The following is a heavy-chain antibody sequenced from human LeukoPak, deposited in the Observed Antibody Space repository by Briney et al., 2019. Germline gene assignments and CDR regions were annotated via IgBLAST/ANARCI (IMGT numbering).Heavy chain of an antibody. CDR2: IYSGGST. CDR1: GFAVSTKY. J-gene: IGHJ4*02. CDR3: AKHVTSGWFGESGDAMDY. V-gene: IGHV3-66*04. Sequence: PGGSLRLSCAASGFAVSTKYMSWVRQAPGKGLEWFSVIYSGGSTEYADSVKGRFTISRDNSKNTLYLQMNSLRAEDTAVYYCAKHVTSGWFGESGDAMDYWGQGTLVTVSS. D-gene: IGHD3-10*01.